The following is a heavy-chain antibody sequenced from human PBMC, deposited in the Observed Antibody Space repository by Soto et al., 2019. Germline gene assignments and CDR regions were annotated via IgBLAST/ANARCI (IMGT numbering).Heavy chain of an antibody. Sequence: GASVKVSCKVSGYTLTELSMHWVRQAPGKGLEWMGGFDPEDGETIYAQKFQGRVTMTEDTSTDTAYMELSSLRSEDTAVYYCARGLLCYCSGGSCYAVPILWGQGSLVTGSS. CDR3: ARGLLCYCSGGSCYAVPIL. CDR1: GYTLTELS. V-gene: IGHV1-24*01. D-gene: IGHD2-15*01. CDR2: FDPEDGET. J-gene: IGHJ4*02.